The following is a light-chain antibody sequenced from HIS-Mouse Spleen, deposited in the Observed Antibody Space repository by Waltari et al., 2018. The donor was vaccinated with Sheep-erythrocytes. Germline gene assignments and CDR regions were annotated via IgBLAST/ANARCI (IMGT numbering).Light chain of an antibody. J-gene: IGKJ2*01. CDR3: QQYNNWPPYT. CDR2: GAS. CDR1: PSVSSN. V-gene: IGKV3-15*01. Sequence: EIVMTQSPATLSVSPGERATLSCRSSPSVSSNLAWYQQKPGQAPRLLIYGASTRATGIQARFSGSGSGTEFTLTISSLQSEDFAVYYCQQYNNWPPYTFGQGTKLEIK.